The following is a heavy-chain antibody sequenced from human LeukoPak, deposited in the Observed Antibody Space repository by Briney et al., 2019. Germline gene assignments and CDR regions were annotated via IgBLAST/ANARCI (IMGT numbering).Heavy chain of an antibody. J-gene: IGHJ6*02. Sequence: GGSLRLSCAASGFTFSNYAMNWVRQAPGKGLEWVSSISSSSSYIYYADSVKGRFTISRDNAKNSLYLQMNSLRAEDTAVYYCARDALGSSGWLNYYYYYGMDVWGQGTTVTVSS. CDR1: GFTFSNYA. V-gene: IGHV3-21*01. CDR2: ISSSSSYI. CDR3: ARDALGSSGWLNYYYYYGMDV. D-gene: IGHD6-19*01.